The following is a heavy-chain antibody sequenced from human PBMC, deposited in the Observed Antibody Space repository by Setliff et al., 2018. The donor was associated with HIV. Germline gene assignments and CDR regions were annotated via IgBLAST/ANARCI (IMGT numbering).Heavy chain of an antibody. CDR2: IRSKIDGGTT. CDR1: GFTFINAW. V-gene: IGHV3-15*01. J-gene: IGHJ1*01. Sequence: PGGSLRLSCAVSGFTFINAWMSWVRQAPGKGLEWVGRIRSKIDGGTTDYAAFVKDRFTISRDDSKNTLYLQMNGLRSEDTAVYYCTTEPHFAHWGQGTLVTVSS. CDR3: TTEPHFAH.